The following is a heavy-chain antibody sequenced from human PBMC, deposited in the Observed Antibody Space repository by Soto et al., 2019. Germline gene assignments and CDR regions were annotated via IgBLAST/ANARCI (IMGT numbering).Heavy chain of an antibody. V-gene: IGHV4-59*01. CDR1: SVSISSYY. J-gene: IGHJ6*02. CDR3: ARGEEVATYYYYGMDV. Sequence: SETLSLTCTVPSVSISSYYWSWIRQPPGKGLEWIGYIYYSGSTNYNPSLKSRVTISVDTSKNQFSLKLSSVTAADTAVYYCARGEEVATYYYYGMDVWGQGTTVT. D-gene: IGHD5-12*01. CDR2: IYYSGST.